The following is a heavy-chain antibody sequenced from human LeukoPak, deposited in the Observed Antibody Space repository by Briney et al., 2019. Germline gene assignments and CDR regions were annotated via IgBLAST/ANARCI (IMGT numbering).Heavy chain of an antibody. V-gene: IGHV3-23*01. CDR3: AKRGVVIRVILVGFHKEAYYFDS. CDR1: GMSLSNYG. CDR2: ISDSGGRT. D-gene: IGHD3-22*01. Sequence: GGSLSLSCADSGMSLSNYGMSAVGQAPGQGVKWVAGISDSGGRTNYEDSVKGRFTISRDNPKNTLYLQMNSLRAEDTAVYFCAKRGVVIRVILVGFHKEAYYFDSWGQGALVTVSS. J-gene: IGHJ4*02.